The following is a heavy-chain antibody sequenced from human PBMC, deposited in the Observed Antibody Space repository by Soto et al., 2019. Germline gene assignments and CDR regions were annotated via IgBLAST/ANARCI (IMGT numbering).Heavy chain of an antibody. CDR2: IIRVFGTT. D-gene: IGHD3-16*01. J-gene: IGHJ4*02. CDR3: AWGGGPYVWFNEF. Sequence: QAQLVQSGAEVKKPGSAVKVSCKDSGGLFSSFAISWVRQAPGQGLEWMGGIIRVFGTTNYAQKFQGRVTITADESTNTAYREVSSLTSDDTAMYYWAWGGGPYVWFNEFWGQGTQVTVSS. V-gene: IGHV1-69*01. CDR1: GGLFSSFA.